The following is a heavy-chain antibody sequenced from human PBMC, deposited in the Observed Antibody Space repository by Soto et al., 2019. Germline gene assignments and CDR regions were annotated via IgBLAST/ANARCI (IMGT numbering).Heavy chain of an antibody. CDR3: ARAVAGTNYYYYYGMDV. Sequence: SETLSLTCTVSGGSISSGGYCWSWIRQHPGKGLEWIGYIYYSGSTYYNPSLKSRVTISVDTSKNQFSLKLSSVTAADTAVYYCARAVAGTNYYYYYGMDVWGQGTTVTVSS. CDR2: IYYSGST. J-gene: IGHJ6*02. V-gene: IGHV4-31*03. D-gene: IGHD6-19*01. CDR1: GGSISSGGYC.